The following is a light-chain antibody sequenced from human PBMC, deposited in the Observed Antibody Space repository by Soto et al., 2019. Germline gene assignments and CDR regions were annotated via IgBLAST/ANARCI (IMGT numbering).Light chain of an antibody. CDR3: QQRSNWPRT. V-gene: IGKV3D-20*02. CDR2: DVS. CDR1: QSVSSSY. Sequence: PGEIVTLSCMASQSVSSSYLSWYQQKPGQAPRLLIYDVSNRATDIPARFSGSGSGTDFTLTISSLEPEDLAVYYCQQRSNWPRTFGQGTKVDI. J-gene: IGKJ1*01.